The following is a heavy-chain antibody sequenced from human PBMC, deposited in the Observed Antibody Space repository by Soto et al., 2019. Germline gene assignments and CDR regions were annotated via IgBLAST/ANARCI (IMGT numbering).Heavy chain of an antibody. CDR1: GFTFSSYA. V-gene: IGHV3-30-3*01. D-gene: IGHD2-8*01. Sequence: PVGSLRLSCAASGFTFSSYAMHWVRQAPGKGLEWVAVISYDGSNKYYADSVKGRFTISRDNSKNTLYLQMNSLRAEDTAVYYCARGGYCTNGVCSENYYYYGMDVWGQGTTVTVSS. CDR3: ARGGYCTNGVCSENYYYYGMDV. CDR2: ISYDGSNK. J-gene: IGHJ6*02.